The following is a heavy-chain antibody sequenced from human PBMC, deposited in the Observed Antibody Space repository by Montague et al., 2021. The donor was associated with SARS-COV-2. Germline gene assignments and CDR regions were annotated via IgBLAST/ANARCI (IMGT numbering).Heavy chain of an antibody. Sequence: SETLSLTCTVSGGSISSSSYYWGWIRQPPGKGLEWIGSIHYSGSTYYNPSLKSRVTISVDTSKNQFSLKLSSVTAADTAVYYCARPLNLYYYGSGSYSSWFDPWGQGTLVTVSS. CDR1: GGSISSSSYY. CDR3: ARPLNLYYYGSGSYSSWFDP. D-gene: IGHD3-10*01. V-gene: IGHV4-39*01. J-gene: IGHJ5*02. CDR2: IHYSGST.